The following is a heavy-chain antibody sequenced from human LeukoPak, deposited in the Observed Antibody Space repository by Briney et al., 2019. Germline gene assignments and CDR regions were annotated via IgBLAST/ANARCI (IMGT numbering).Heavy chain of an antibody. J-gene: IGHJ4*02. D-gene: IGHD6-13*01. CDR1: GFTFDDYA. CDR3: AKGAAGTDIYYFDY. CDR2: ISWNSGSI. Sequence: PGGSLRLSCAASGFTFDDYAMHWVRQAPGKGLEWVSGISWNSGSIGYADSVKGRFTISRDNAKNSLYLQMSSLRAEDTALYYCAKGAAGTDIYYFDYWGQGTLVTVSS. V-gene: IGHV3-9*01.